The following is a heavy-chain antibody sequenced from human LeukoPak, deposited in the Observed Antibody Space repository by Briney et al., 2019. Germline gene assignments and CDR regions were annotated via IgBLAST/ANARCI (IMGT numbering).Heavy chain of an antibody. CDR1: GGTFSSYA. CDR2: IIPIFGTA. J-gene: IGHJ4*02. Sequence: SVKVSCKASGGTFSSYAISWVRQAPGQGLEWMGGIIPIFGTANYAQKFQGRVTITTDESTSTAYMELSSLRSEDTAVYYCARGKGLLRFLEWLSPFDYWGQGTLVTVSS. CDR3: ARGKGLLRFLEWLSPFDY. D-gene: IGHD3-3*01. V-gene: IGHV1-69*05.